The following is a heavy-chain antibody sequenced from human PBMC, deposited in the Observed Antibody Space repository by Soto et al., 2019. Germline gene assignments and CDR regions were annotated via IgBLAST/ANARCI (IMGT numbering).Heavy chain of an antibody. J-gene: IGHJ5*02. D-gene: IGHD6-13*01. CDR1: GFTFSSYV. CDR2: ISGTGGST. CDR3: AKGIAAAVPNWFDP. Sequence: GGSLGLSWAASGFTFSSYVMSWVRQAPGKGLEWVSAISGTGGSTYFADSVKGRFTISRDNSKNTVYLQMNSLRAEDTAVYYCAKGIAAAVPNWFDPWGQGTRVTVSS. V-gene: IGHV3-23*01.